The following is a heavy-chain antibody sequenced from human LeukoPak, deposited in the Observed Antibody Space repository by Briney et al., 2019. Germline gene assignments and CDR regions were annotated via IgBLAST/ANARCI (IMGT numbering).Heavy chain of an antibody. D-gene: IGHD1-14*01. V-gene: IGHV3-30-3*01. Sequence: PGRSLRLSCAASGFTFSSYAMHWVRPAPGKGPEWVAVISFAVDTKYSADSAKGRFTISRDNSKNTPHLQMNSLRAEDTAVFYCARGYPPQYYFDYWGQGTLVTVSS. CDR2: ISFAVDTK. CDR3: ARGYPPQYYFDY. J-gene: IGHJ4*02. CDR1: GFTFSSYA.